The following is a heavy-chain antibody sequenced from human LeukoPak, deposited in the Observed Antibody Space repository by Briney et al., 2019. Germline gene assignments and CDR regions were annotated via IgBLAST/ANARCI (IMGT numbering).Heavy chain of an antibody. J-gene: IGHJ4*02. CDR3: ARARAVGIVGATTVYFDY. V-gene: IGHV3-7*01. CDR2: INQDGSQK. Sequence: PGGSLRLSCAASGFTFGSCWMNWVRQTPGKGLEWVANINQDGSQKFYVDSVKGRFTISRDNANNSLYLQMNSLRAEDTAVYYCARARAVGIVGATTVYFDYWGQGTLVTVSS. CDR1: GFTFGSCW. D-gene: IGHD1-26*01.